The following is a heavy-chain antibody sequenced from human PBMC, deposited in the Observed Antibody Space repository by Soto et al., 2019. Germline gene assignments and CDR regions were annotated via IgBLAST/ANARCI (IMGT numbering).Heavy chain of an antibody. CDR2: IYPGDSNT. Sequence: GESLKISCKGSGYSFTSYWIGWVRQMPGKGLEWMGIIYPGDSNTRYSPSLQGQVTISVDKSISTAYLQWSSLKATDTAMYYCARHAYDFWSGHPNPRHYYGMDVWGQGTTVTVS. CDR1: GYSFTSYW. CDR3: ARHAYDFWSGHPNPRHYYGMDV. V-gene: IGHV5-51*01. D-gene: IGHD3-3*01. J-gene: IGHJ6*02.